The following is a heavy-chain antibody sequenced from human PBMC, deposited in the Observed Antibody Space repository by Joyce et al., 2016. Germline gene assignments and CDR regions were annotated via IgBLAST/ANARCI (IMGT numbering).Heavy chain of an antibody. V-gene: IGHV1-2*02. CDR3: ARGDLRTSSPLFWYFAL. CDR2: INLTSGGK. J-gene: IGHJ2*01. Sequence: QVQLVQSGAEVKKPGASVKVSCKASGYTITDYYIHWVRQAPGQGLEWMEAINLTSGGKEYPQKFQGRVTMTRDTSIRPAYMELTGLRSDDTAVYYCARGDLRTSSPLFWYFALWGRGTLVTVSS. D-gene: IGHD2-2*01. CDR1: GYTITDYY.